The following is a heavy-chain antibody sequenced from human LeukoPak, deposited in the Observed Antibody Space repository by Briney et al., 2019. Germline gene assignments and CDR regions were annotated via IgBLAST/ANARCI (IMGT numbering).Heavy chain of an antibody. J-gene: IGHJ4*02. V-gene: IGHV3-30-3*01. CDR1: GFTFSSSA. CDR2: ISYDGSNK. Sequence: QTGGSLRLSCAASGFTFSSSAMSWVRQAPGKGLEWVAVISYDGSNKYYADSVKGRFTISRDNSKNTLYLQMNSLRAEDTAVYYCARDRPNFTLDFWSGYPDYWGQGTLVTVSS. CDR3: ARDRPNFTLDFWSGYPDY. D-gene: IGHD3-3*01.